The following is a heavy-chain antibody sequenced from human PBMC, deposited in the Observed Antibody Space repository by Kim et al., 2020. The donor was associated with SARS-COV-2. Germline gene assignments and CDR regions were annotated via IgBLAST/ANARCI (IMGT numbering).Heavy chain of an antibody. D-gene: IGHD4-17*01. CDR3: ARDRRRYGDYVLS. J-gene: IGHJ5*02. CDR2: IYYSGST. V-gene: IGHV4-39*07. Sequence: SETLSLTCTVSGGSISSSSYYWGWIRQPPGKGLEWIGSIYYSGSTYYNPSLKSRVTISVDTSKNQFSLKLSSVTAADTAVYYCARDRRRYGDYVLSSGQG. CDR1: GGSISSSSYY.